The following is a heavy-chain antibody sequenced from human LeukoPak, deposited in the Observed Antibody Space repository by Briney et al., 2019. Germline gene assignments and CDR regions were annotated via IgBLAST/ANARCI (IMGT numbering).Heavy chain of an antibody. V-gene: IGHV5-51*01. J-gene: IGHJ5*01. Sequence: HGESLKISCKGSGYSFSNSWIAWVRQMPGKGLEWMGIIYPADSDTRYGPSFQGRVTISADKSIDSAYLQWSSLKASDTAMYYCANSRYVTDGVHYPQHDSWGQGTLVTVSS. CDR1: GYSFSNSW. CDR3: ANSRYVTDGVHYPQHDS. CDR2: IYPADSDT. D-gene: IGHD2-8*01.